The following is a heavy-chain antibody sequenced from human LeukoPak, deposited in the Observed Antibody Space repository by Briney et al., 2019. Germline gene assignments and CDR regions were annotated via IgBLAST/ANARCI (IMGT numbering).Heavy chain of an antibody. J-gene: IGHJ4*02. CDR1: GYSISSGFY. V-gene: IGHV4-38-2*02. CDR3: ARAVGSSWYFFDY. Sequence: SETLSLTCTVSGYSISSGFYWGWIRQSPEKGLEWIGSIYHSGNTYYSPSLKSRVAISVDTSQNQLSLSLTSMTAADTAVYYCARAVGSSWYFFDYWGQGTLVTVSS. D-gene: IGHD6-19*01. CDR2: IYHSGNT.